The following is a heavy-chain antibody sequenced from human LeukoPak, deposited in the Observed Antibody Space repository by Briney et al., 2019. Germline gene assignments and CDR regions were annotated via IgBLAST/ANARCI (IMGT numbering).Heavy chain of an antibody. J-gene: IGHJ3*02. CDR2: SNYRRST. CDR3: ARSLPYYYGSGSYAAFDI. D-gene: IGHD3-10*01. CDR1: GGSFRGYF. V-gene: IGHV4-34*01. Sequence: SETLSLTCAVYGGSFRGYFWSWIRQPPGKGLEWIGESNYRRSTSYSPSLKSRVTISIDTSKNQVSLKLSSVTAADTAVYYCARSLPYYYGSGSYAAFDIWGQGTMVTVSS.